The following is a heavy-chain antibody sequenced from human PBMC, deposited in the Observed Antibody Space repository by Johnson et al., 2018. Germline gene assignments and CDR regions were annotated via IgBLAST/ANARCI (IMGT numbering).Heavy chain of an antibody. D-gene: IGHD4/OR15-4a*01. J-gene: IGHJ3*02. CDR1: GFTFSRYG. CDR3: ARVNSFGMTMVLTGAFDI. CDR2: IGDDGRNK. Sequence: QVRLVEAGGGVVQPGRSLRLSCAASGFTFSRYGMHWVRQAPGKGLEWVAVIGDDGRNKYYADSVKGRFTISRDNSKNTQYLQMNSLRAEDTAVYYCARVNSFGMTMVLTGAFDIWGQGTMVTVSS. V-gene: IGHV3-33*01.